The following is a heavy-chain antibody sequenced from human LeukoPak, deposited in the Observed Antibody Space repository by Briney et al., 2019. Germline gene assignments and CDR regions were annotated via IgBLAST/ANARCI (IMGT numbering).Heavy chain of an antibody. CDR2: IYYTGST. V-gene: IGHV4-59*01. Sequence: SETLSLTCTVSGGSISTYYWSWIRQPPGEALEWIGYIYYTGSTTYNPSLKRRVSISVDTSKNQFSLKLASVTAADTAVYYCARAWEGYYYMDVWGKGTTVTVSS. D-gene: IGHD1-26*01. J-gene: IGHJ6*03. CDR1: GGSISTYY. CDR3: ARAWEGYYYMDV.